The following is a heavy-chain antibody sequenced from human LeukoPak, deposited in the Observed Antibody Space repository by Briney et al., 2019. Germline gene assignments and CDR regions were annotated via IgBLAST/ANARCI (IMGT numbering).Heavy chain of an antibody. CDR1: GGSISSVGYY. CDR3: ARSVEGYCSGGSCYSYYYYMDV. D-gene: IGHD2-15*01. J-gene: IGHJ6*03. CDR2: IYYSGST. Sequence: PSQTLSLTCTVSGGSISSVGYYWSWIRQPAGKGLEWIGYIYYSGSTNYNPSLKSRVTISVDTSKNQFSLKLSSVTAADTAVYYCARSVEGYCSGGSCYSYYYYMDVWGKGTTVTVSS. V-gene: IGHV4-61*10.